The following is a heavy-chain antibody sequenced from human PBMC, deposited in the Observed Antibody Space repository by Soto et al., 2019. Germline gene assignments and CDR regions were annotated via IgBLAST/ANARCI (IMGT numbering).Heavy chain of an antibody. Sequence: PGGSLRLSCAASGFSFSSFGMHWVRQAPGKGLEWVAFNSYDGSNKYYADSVKGRFTISRDSSEKTLYLQMNSLRPEDTAVYYCAKALGELSPESYDYWGQGTLVTVS. CDR1: GFSFSSFG. V-gene: IGHV3-30*18. CDR3: AKALGELSPESYDY. D-gene: IGHD3-16*02. CDR2: NSYDGSNK. J-gene: IGHJ4*02.